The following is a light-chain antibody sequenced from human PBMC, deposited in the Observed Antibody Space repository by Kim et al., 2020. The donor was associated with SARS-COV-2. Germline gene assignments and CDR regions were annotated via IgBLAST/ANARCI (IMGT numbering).Light chain of an antibody. J-gene: IGKJ1*01. V-gene: IGKV1-12*01. CDR3: QQANGLTVT. CDR2: STS. Sequence: APVGARVTITCRASQGVGSWLGWYQQKPGKTPKLHIHSTSILQSGVPTRFSGSRSGTDFTQTISSLQPAEFATYYCQQANGLTVTFGQGTKVEI. CDR1: QGVGSW.